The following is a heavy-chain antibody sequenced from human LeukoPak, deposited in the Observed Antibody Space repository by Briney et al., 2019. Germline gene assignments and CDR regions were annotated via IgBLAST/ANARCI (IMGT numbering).Heavy chain of an antibody. D-gene: IGHD3-16*02. J-gene: IGHJ5*02. CDR2: IYYSGTA. CDR3: ARVERSNYDYLWGTYPAAHIDP. V-gene: IGHV4-59*01. CDR1: GVSITFYY. Sequence: PSETLSLTCTVSGVSITFYYWSWIRQPPGKGLEWIGYIYYSGTANYNPSLKSRVTISVDTSKNQFSLKLSSVTAADTAVYYCARVERSNYDYLWGTYPAAHIDPWGQGTLVTVSS.